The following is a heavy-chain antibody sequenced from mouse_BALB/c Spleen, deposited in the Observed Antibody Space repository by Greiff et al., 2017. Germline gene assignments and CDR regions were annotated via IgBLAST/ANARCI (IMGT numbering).Heavy chain of an antibody. V-gene: IGHV5-17*02. CDR2: ISSGSSTI. J-gene: IGHJ1*01. Sequence: EVMLVESGGGLVQPGGSRKLSCAASGFTFSSFGMHWVRQAPEKGLEWVAYISSGSSTIYYADTVKGRFTISRDNPKNTLFLQMTSLRSEDTAMYYCARFAGPNWYFDVWGAGTTVTVSS. CDR1: GFTFSSFG. CDR3: ARFAGPNWYFDV. D-gene: IGHD4-1*01.